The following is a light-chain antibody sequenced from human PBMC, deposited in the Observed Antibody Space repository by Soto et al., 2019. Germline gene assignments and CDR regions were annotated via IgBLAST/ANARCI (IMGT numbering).Light chain of an antibody. J-gene: IGKJ5*01. V-gene: IGKV3D-15*01. CDR3: QQYNNWPPIT. Sequence: EIVLTQSPATLSLSPGERATLSRRASQSVSSYLAWYQQKPGQAPRLLIYGASSRATGIPDRFSGSGSGTEFTLTISSLQSEDFAVYYCQQYNNWPPITFGQGTRLEIK. CDR1: QSVSSY. CDR2: GAS.